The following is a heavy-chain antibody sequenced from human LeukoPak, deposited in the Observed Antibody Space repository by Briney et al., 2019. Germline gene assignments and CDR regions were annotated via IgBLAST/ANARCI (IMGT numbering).Heavy chain of an antibody. J-gene: IGHJ4*02. CDR2: ISSRGSTI. D-gene: IGHD3-22*01. CDR3: ARGESYYDSSGYSSPPDY. CDR1: GFTFSSYE. V-gene: IGHV3-48*03. Sequence: GGSLRLSCAASGFTFSSYEMNWVRQAPGKGLEWVSYISSRGSTIHYADSVKGRFTISRDNAKNSLYLQMNSLRAEDTAVYYCARGESYYDSSGYSSPPDYWGQGTLVTVSS.